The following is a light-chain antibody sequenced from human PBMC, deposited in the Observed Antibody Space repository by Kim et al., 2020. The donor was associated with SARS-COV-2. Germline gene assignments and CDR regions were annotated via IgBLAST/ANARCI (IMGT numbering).Light chain of an antibody. V-gene: IGKV1-39*01. Sequence: ASVGDRVTITCRASQSISSYLNWYQQKPGKAPKLLIYAASSLQSGVPSRLSGSGSGTDFTLTISSLQPEDFATYYCQQSYSTPYTFGQGTKLEI. CDR3: QQSYSTPYT. CDR1: QSISSY. CDR2: AAS. J-gene: IGKJ2*01.